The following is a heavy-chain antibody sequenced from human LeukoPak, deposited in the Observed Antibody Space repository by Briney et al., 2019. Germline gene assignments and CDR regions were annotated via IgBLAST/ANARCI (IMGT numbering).Heavy chain of an antibody. CDR3: ARIVVVIT. V-gene: IGHV4-4*02. J-gene: IGHJ5*02. Sequence: KASETLSLTCAVSGGSISSTNWWTWVRQPPGKGLEWIGEIYHSGSTYYNPSLKSRVTISVDTSKNQFSLKLSSVTAADTAVYYCARIVVVITWGQGTLVTVSS. D-gene: IGHD3-22*01. CDR2: IYHSGST. CDR1: GGSISSTNW.